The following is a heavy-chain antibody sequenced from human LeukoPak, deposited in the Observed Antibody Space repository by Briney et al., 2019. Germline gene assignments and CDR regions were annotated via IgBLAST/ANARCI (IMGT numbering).Heavy chain of an antibody. Sequence: ASVKVSCKASGYTFTSYDINWVRQAPGQGLEWMGGINPISGTANYAQKFQGRVTMTRDKSTSTAYMELSSLRSEDTAVYYCARQCVRESRFGSEVWGKGATVTVSS. J-gene: IGHJ6*04. CDR3: ARQCVRESRFGSEV. D-gene: IGHD3-10*01. CDR2: INPISGTA. V-gene: IGHV1-69*05. CDR1: GYTFTSYD.